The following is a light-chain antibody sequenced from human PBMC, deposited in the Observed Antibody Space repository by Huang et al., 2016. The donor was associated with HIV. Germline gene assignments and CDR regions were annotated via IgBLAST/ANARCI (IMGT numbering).Light chain of an antibody. CDR1: QSISSC. V-gene: IGKV1-39*01. J-gene: IGKJ1*01. CDR2: SAA. CDR3: QQSYDTPT. Sequence: DIQMTQSPSSLSASVGDRVTITCRASQSISSCLIWYQQTPGKAPKLLIYSAATLQSGVPSMFSGSGSGTDVTLTISRLQPEDFATYYCQQSYDTPTFGQGTKVEIK.